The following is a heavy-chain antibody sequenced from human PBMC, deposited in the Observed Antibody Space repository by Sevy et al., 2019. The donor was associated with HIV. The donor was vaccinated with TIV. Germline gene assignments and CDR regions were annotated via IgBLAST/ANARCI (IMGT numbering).Heavy chain of an antibody. V-gene: IGHV3-23*01. J-gene: IGHJ4*02. CDR1: GFTFTSYA. Sequence: GGSLRLSCAVSGFTFTSYAMNWVRQAPGKGLEWVSGVSGSGGSTYYADSVKGRFSISRDNSRNTLHLQINSLRAEDTAVYYCVKDVAYDNTYLDYWGQGTLVTVSS. CDR3: VKDVAYDNTYLDY. CDR2: VSGSGGST. D-gene: IGHD3-22*01.